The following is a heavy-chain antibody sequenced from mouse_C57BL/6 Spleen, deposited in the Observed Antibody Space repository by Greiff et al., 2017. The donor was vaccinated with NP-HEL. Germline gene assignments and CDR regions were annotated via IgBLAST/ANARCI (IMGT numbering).Heavy chain of an antibody. CDR1: GYTFTDYN. Sequence: EVQLQESGPELVKPGASVKMSCKASGYTFTDYNMHWVKQSHGKSLEWIGYINPNNGGTSYNQKFKGKATLTVNKSSSTAYMELRSLTSEESAVYDCARPGSSPWFAYWGQGTLVTVSA. CDR2: INPNNGGT. D-gene: IGHD1-1*01. CDR3: ARPGSSPWFAY. J-gene: IGHJ3*01. V-gene: IGHV1-22*01.